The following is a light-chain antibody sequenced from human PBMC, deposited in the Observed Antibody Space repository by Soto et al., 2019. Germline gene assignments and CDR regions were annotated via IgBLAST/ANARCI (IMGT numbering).Light chain of an antibody. V-gene: IGKV1-5*01. J-gene: IGKJ1*01. CDR2: DAS. Sequence: IQMTQSPSTLSASVGDRVTITCRASQSISSWLAWYQQKPGKAPKLLIYDASSLESGVPSRFSGSGSGTEFTLTISSLQTDDFATYYCQHYNSYSEAFGQGAKGEIK. CDR1: QSISSW. CDR3: QHYNSYSEA.